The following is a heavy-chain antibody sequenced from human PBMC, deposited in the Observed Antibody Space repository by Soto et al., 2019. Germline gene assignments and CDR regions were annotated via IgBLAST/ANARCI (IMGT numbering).Heavy chain of an antibody. D-gene: IGHD3-22*01. CDR3: AKDQGSSGYGPLDY. J-gene: IGHJ4*02. CDR1: GFTFSSYG. Sequence: GGSLRLSCAASGFTFSSYGMHWVRQAPGKGLEWVAVISYDGSNKYYADSVKGRFTISRDNSKNTLYLQMNSLRAEDTAVYYCAKDQGSSGYGPLDYWGQGHLVTVSS. V-gene: IGHV3-30*18. CDR2: ISYDGSNK.